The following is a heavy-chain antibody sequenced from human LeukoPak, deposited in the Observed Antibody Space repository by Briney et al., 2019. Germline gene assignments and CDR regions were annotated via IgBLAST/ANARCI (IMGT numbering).Heavy chain of an antibody. Sequence: GSSVKVSCKASGGTSSSYAISWVRQAPGQGLEWMGGIIPTLGTANYAQKFQGRVTITAGESTSTTYMELSSLRSEDTAVYYCARGDIVASHDSYFDYWGQGTLVTVSS. CDR1: GGTSSSYA. J-gene: IGHJ4*02. D-gene: IGHD5-12*01. CDR2: IIPTLGTA. CDR3: ARGDIVASHDSYFDY. V-gene: IGHV1-69*01.